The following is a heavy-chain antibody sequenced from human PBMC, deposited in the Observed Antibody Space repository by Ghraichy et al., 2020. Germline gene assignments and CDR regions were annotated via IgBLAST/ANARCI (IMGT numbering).Heavy chain of an antibody. V-gene: IGHV3-23*01. J-gene: IGHJ4*02. CDR3: AKNPGYQLARAPYFDY. Sequence: GGSLRLSCAASGFTFSGYAMSWVRQAPGKGLEWVSAISGSGSSTYYADSVKGRFTISRDNSKNTLYLQMSYLRAEDTAVYYCAKNPGYQLARAPYFDYWGQGTLATVSS. D-gene: IGHD2-2*01. CDR2: ISGSGSST. CDR1: GFTFSGYA.